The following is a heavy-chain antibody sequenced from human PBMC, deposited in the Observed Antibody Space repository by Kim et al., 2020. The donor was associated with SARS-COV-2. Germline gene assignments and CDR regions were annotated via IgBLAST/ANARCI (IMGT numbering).Heavy chain of an antibody. D-gene: IGHD5-18*01. Sequence: ADSVKGRFTISTDASKNPVFLQMNTLRADDTAVYYCAKGYYSNGPHTSDYWGQGTLVTVSS. J-gene: IGHJ4*02. CDR3: AKGYYSNGPHTSDY. V-gene: IGHV3-23*03.